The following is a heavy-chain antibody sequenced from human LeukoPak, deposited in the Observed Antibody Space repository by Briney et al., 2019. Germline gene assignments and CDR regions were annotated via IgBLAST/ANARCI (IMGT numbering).Heavy chain of an antibody. CDR2: IWYDGSNK. Sequence: GGSLRLSCAASGFTFSSYGMHWVRQAPGKGLEWVAVIWYDGSNKYYADSVKGRFTISRDNSKNTLYLQMNSLRAEDTAVYYWARDSELELRLLDWGQGTLVTVSS. CDR3: ARDSELELRLLD. D-gene: IGHD1-7*01. V-gene: IGHV3-33*01. J-gene: IGHJ4*02. CDR1: GFTFSSYG.